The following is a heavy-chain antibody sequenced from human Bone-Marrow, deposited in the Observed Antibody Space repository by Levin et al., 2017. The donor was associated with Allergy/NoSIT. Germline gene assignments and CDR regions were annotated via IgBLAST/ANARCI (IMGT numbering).Heavy chain of an antibody. J-gene: IGHJ4*02. CDR2: IYPGDSDT. Sequence: GGSLRLSCQGSGYSFTTYWIGWVRQMPGKGLEWMGIIYPGDSDTRYSPSFQGQVTISADKSISIAYLQWSSLKASGTAMYYCARQATGYSNYIGYWGQGTLVTVSS. CDR1: GYSFTTYW. CDR3: ARQATGYSNYIGY. V-gene: IGHV5-51*01. D-gene: IGHD4-11*01.